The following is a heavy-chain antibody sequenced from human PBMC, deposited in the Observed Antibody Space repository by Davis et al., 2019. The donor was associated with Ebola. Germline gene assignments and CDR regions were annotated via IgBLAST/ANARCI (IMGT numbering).Heavy chain of an antibody. V-gene: IGHV6-1*01. CDR3: VRGWGRSGLDV. CDR2: TYYKSKWYN. Sequence: HSQTLSLTCAISGDSVSSGGWNWIRQSPSRGLEWLGRTYYKSKWYNDSAVSVKSRITIIADTSKNQLSLQLNSVTPEDTAVYYCVRGWGRSGLDVWGQGTTVTVSS. CDR1: GDSVSSGG. D-gene: IGHD3-16*01. J-gene: IGHJ6*02.